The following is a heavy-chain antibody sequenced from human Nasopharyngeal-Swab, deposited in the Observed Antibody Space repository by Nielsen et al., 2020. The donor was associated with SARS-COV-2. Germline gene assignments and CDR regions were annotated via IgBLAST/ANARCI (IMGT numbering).Heavy chain of an antibody. CDR1: GFTFSSYA. CDR2: ISYDGSNK. Sequence: GGPLRLSCPAFGFTFSSYAMHWVRQVPGKALEWAPVISYDGSNKYYADSVKGRCTISRDNSKNTMYLQMNSLRAEDAAVYYCASAIGFDWWQHVDYYCYMDVWGKGTTVTVSS. V-gene: IGHV3-30*04. CDR3: ASAIGFDWWQHVDYYCYMDV. D-gene: IGHD3-9*01. J-gene: IGHJ6*03.